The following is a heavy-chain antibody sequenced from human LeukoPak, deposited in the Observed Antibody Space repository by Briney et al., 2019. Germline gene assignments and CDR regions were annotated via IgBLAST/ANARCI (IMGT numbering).Heavy chain of an antibody. CDR1: GFIFNNYW. CDR3: ARQRRYCSGDNCYQRTFDY. Sequence: GSLRLSCAASGFIFNNYWISWVRQAPGEGLEWVANIKQDGSEQYYVDSVKGRFTISRDNAKNSLYLQMNSLRAEDTAVYYCARQRRYCSGDNCYQRTFDYWGQGTLVTVSS. J-gene: IGHJ4*02. D-gene: IGHD2-15*01. CDR2: IKQDGSEQ. V-gene: IGHV3-7*01.